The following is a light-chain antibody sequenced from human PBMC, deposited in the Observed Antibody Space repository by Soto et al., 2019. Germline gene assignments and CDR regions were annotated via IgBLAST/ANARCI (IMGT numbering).Light chain of an antibody. CDR2: DDS. CDR1: NIGVKS. CDR3: QLWDTDSDNKV. V-gene: IGLV3-21*02. J-gene: IGLJ3*02. Sequence: SYELTQPPSVSLAPGQTARITCGGRNIGVKSVHWYQQKPGQAPVLIVFDDSDRPSGIPGRFSGSNSGDTATLTISRVEAGEESDYYCQLWDTDSDNKVFGGGTTLTVL.